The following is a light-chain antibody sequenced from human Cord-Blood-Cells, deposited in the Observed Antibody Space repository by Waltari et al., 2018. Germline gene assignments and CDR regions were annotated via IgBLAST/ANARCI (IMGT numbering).Light chain of an antibody. CDR1: QSVSSSY. CDR3: QQYGSSPT. CDR2: GAS. Sequence: EIVLTHSPGTLTLSPGERATLSYRASQSVSSSYLACYQQKPGQAPRLLIYGASSRATGIPDRFSGSGSGTDFTLTISRLEPEDFAVYYCQQYGSSPTFDQGTKVEIK. J-gene: IGKJ1*01. V-gene: IGKV3-20*01.